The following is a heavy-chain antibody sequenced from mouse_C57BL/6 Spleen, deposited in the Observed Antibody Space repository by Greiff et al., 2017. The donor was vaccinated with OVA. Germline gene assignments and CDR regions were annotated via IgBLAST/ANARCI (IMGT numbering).Heavy chain of an antibody. J-gene: IGHJ2*01. CDR2: FHPYNDDT. Sequence: VQLVASWAELVKPGASVKMSCKASGYTFTTYPIEWMKQNHGKSLEWIGNFHPYNDDTKYNEKFKGKATLTVEKSSSTVYLELSRLTSDDSAVYYCARGGLYYGNFDYWGQGTTLTVSS. D-gene: IGHD2-1*01. V-gene: IGHV1-47*01. CDR1: GYTFTTYP. CDR3: ARGGLYYGNFDY.